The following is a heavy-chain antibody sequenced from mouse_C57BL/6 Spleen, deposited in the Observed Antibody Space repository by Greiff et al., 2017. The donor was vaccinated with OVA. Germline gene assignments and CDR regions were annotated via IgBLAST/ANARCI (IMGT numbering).Heavy chain of an antibody. CDR1: GYTFTSYW. CDR3: ARGILDYYGSDYAMDY. V-gene: IGHV1-55*01. D-gene: IGHD1-1*01. Sequence: VQLQQPGAELVKPGASVKMSCKASGYTFTSYWITWVKQRPGQGLEWIGDIYPGSGSTNYNEKFKSKATLTVDTSSSTAYMQLSSLTSEDSAVYYCARGILDYYGSDYAMDYWGQGTSVTVSS. CDR2: IYPGSGST. J-gene: IGHJ4*01.